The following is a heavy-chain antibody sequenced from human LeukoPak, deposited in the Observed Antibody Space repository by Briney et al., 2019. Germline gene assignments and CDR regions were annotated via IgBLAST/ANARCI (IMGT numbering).Heavy chain of an antibody. CDR3: ARAPGAARPRGYYYYMDV. V-gene: IGHV3-21*01. D-gene: IGHD6-6*01. Sequence: GGSLRLSCAASGFTFSSYSMNWVRQAPGKGLEWDSSISSSSSYIYYADSVKGRFTISRDNAKNSLYLQMNSLRAEDTAVYYCARAPGAARPRGYYYYMDVWGKGTTVTVSS. J-gene: IGHJ6*03. CDR1: GFTFSSYS. CDR2: ISSSSSYI.